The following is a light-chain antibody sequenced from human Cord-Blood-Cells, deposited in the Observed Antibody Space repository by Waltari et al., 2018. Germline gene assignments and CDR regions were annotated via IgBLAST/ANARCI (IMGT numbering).Light chain of an antibody. V-gene: IGKV1-33*01. CDR1: QDISNY. J-gene: IGKJ3*01. Sequence: DIQMTQSPSSLSASVGDRVTITCQASQDISNYLNWYQKKPGKAPKLLIYDASNLETGVPSRFSGRGSGTDFTFTISSLHPEDSATYYCQQYDNLPFTFGPGTKVDIK. CDR2: DAS. CDR3: QQYDNLPFT.